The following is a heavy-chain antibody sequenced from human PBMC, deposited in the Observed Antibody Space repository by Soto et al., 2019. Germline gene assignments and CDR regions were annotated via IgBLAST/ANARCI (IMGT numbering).Heavy chain of an antibody. J-gene: IGHJ4*02. CDR2: IIPIFGTA. Sequence: SVKVSCKASGGTFSSYAISWVRQAPGQGLEWMGGIIPIFGTADYAQKFQGRVTITADESTSTAYMELSSLRSEDTAVYYCALIHYYGSGSYYYFDYWGQGTLVTVSS. V-gene: IGHV1-69*13. CDR1: GGTFSSYA. CDR3: ALIHYYGSGSYYYFDY. D-gene: IGHD3-10*01.